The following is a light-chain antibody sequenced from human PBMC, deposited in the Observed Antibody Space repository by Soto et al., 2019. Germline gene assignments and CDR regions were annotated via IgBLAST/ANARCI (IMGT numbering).Light chain of an antibody. CDR2: RVT. V-gene: IGLV2-8*01. Sequence: QSALTQPPSASVAPGQSVTISCTGTSSDVGGYNYVSWYQQHPGKAPKLLMFRVTERPSGVPDRFSGSKSGNTASLTVSGLQAEDEADYYCCAYAGINTVIFGGGTKVTVL. CDR3: CAYAGINTVI. CDR1: SSDVGGYNY. J-gene: IGLJ2*01.